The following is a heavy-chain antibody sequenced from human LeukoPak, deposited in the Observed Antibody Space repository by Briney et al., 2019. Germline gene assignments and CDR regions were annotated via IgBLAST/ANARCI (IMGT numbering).Heavy chain of an antibody. V-gene: IGHV1-2*02. Sequence: ASVKVSCKASGYTFTGYYMHWVRQAPGQGLEWMGWINPNSGGTNYAQKFQGRVTMTRDTSISTAYMELSRLRSDDTAVYYCARALWFGEKYYYYYYYMDVWGKGTTVTVSS. CDR2: INPNSGGT. D-gene: IGHD3-10*01. CDR3: ARALWFGEKYYYYYYYMDV. CDR1: GYTFTGYY. J-gene: IGHJ6*03.